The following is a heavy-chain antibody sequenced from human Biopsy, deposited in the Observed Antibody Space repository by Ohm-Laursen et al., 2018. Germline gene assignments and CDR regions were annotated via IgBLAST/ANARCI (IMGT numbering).Heavy chain of an antibody. V-gene: IGHV1-8*01. CDR3: GRAVRNQLLTDP. CDR1: GYTFTSYD. CDR2: LNPVSGNS. J-gene: IGHJ5*02. D-gene: IGHD1-7*01. Sequence: ASVKVSCKLSGYTFTSYDITWVRQASGQWPEWIGLLNPVSGNSNFGQKFRGRVTVTNDTSISTAYMELSGLTSDDTATYYCGRAVRNQLLTDPWGQGTLVTVTS.